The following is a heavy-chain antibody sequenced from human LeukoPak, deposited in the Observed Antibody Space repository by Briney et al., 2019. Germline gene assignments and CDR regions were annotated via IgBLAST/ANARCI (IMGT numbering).Heavy chain of an antibody. J-gene: IGHJ6*02. CDR1: GYTFTSYY. Sequence: ASVNVSCKASGYTFTSYYMSWVRQAPGQGLGWMGIINPSGGSTSYAKKFQGRVTMIRDTSTSIVYMELSSLRSEDTAVYYCARDREYCSSTSCSAYYYGMDVWGQGTTVTVSS. D-gene: IGHD2-2*01. CDR3: ARDREYCSSTSCSAYYYGMDV. CDR2: INPSGGST. V-gene: IGHV1-46*01.